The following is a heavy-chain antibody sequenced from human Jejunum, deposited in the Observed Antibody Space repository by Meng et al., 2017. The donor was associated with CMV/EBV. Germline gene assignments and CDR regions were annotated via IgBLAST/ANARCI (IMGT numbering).Heavy chain of an antibody. CDR3: ARGNEDFWGNYQGTFDS. D-gene: IGHD3-3*01. CDR2: VYYTGTA. J-gene: IGHJ4*02. CDR1: NNYH. Sequence: NNYHWGWIRRPPEKELEWIGSVYYTGTASYNPSLESRVAISADTSRNQISLRLKSVTAADTAVFYCARGNEDFWGNYQGTFDSWGPGTLVTVSS. V-gene: IGHV4-39*07.